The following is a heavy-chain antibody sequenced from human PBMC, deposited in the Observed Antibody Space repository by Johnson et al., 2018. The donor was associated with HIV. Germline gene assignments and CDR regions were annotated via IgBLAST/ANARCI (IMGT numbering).Heavy chain of an antibody. CDR3: ASDGWELLGVAAFDV. V-gene: IGHV3-NL1*01. Sequence: VQLVESGGGVVQPGRSLRLSCAASGFTFSSYGMHWVRQAPGKGLEWVSVIYSGDTTYYADSVQGRFTISRDTSKNTLYLQMNSLRPEDTAVYYCASDGWELLGVAAFDVWGQGTLVTVSS. D-gene: IGHD1-26*01. J-gene: IGHJ3*01. CDR1: GFTFSSYG. CDR2: IYSGDTT.